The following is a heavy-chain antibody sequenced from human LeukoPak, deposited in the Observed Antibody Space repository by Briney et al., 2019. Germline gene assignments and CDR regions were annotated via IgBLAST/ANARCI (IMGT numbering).Heavy chain of an antibody. V-gene: IGHV1-69*05. Sequence: GSSVKVSCKASGGTFRTYSVTWVRQAPGQGLEWMGGIIPIFGTPNYAQKFQGRVKVTTDGATGTAYMELSSLMSEDTAIYYCARVDRYHFYLDVWGKGTPVTVSS. J-gene: IGHJ6*03. CDR3: ARVDRYHFYLDV. CDR2: IIPIFGTP. CDR1: GGTFRTYS.